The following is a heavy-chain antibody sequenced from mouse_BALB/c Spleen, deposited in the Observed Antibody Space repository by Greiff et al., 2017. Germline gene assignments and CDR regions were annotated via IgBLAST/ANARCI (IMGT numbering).Heavy chain of an antibody. Sequence: DVQLVESGGGLVQPGGSRKLSCAASGFTFSDYGMAWVRQAPGKGPEWVAFISNLAYSIYYADTVTGRFTISSENAKNTLYLEMSSLRSEDTAMYYCARDQGFAYWGQGTLVTVSA. CDR3: ARDQGFAY. V-gene: IGHV5-15*02. CDR1: GFTFSDYG. J-gene: IGHJ3*01. CDR2: ISNLAYSI. D-gene: IGHD3-2*02.